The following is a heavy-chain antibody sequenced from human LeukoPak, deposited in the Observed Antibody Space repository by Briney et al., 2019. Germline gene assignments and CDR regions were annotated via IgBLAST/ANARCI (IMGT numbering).Heavy chain of an antibody. CDR3: ARAPVGYSSSWYDY. J-gene: IGHJ4*02. V-gene: IGHV4-30-4*02. CDR1: GGSISSGDYY. CDR2: IYYSGST. D-gene: IGHD6-13*01. Sequence: SETLSLTCTVSGGSISSGDYYWSWIRQPPGKGLEWIGYIYYSGSTYYNPSLKSRVTISVDTSKNQFSLKLSSVTAADTAVYYCARAPVGYSSSWYDYWGQGTLVTVSS.